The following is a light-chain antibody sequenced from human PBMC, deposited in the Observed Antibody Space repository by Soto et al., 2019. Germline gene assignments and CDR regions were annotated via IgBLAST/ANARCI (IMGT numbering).Light chain of an antibody. CDR1: QSISSY. CDR3: HQSYRIPLP. CDR2: AAS. Sequence: DIQMTQSPSSLSASVGDRVTITCRASQSISSYLNWYQQKPGKAPKLLIYAASSLQSGVPSRFSGSGSGTDFTLTISSLQPEDFATYYCHQSYRIPLPFGGRTKVEIK. J-gene: IGKJ4*02. V-gene: IGKV1-39*01.